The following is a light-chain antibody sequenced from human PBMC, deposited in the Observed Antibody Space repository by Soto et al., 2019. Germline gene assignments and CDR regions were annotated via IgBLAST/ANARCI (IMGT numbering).Light chain of an antibody. CDR3: AAWDDSLNGVI. CDR1: SSNIGNND. Sequence: QSVLTQPPSVSEAPRQRVTISCSGRSSNIGNNDVNWYQQLPGKAPKLLIYYDDLLPSGVSDRFSGSKSGTSASLAIRGLQSEDEADYYCAAWDDSLNGVIFGGGTKLTVL. J-gene: IGLJ2*01. CDR2: YDD. V-gene: IGLV1-36*01.